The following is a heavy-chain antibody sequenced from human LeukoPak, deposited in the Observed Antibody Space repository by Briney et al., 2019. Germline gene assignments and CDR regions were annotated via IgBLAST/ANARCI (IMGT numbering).Heavy chain of an antibody. V-gene: IGHV3-11*01. J-gene: IGHJ6*02. CDR1: GFTFSDSY. D-gene: IGHD3-3*01. CDR2: ISSGGSSL. CDR3: ARPDSRYFHAMAV. Sequence: GGSLRLSCAASGFTFSDSYMTWIRHAPGKGLEWLSYISSGGSSLYYADSVKGRFTISRDNAKSSLFLQMNGLRVEDTAVYYCARPDSRYFHAMAVWGQGTTVTVSS.